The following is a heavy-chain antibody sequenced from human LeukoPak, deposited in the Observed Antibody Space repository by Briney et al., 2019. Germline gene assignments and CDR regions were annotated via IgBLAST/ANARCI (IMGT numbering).Heavy chain of an antibody. CDR1: GGSINRYY. D-gene: IGHD3-22*01. CDR2: IYYRGTT. CDR3: ARINYDTSGYNLDY. Sequence: SETLSLTCTVSGGSINRYYWSWIRQPPGEGREWIGYIYYRGTTTYNPSLKSRVTISVDTSKSLFSLKLTSVTAADTAVYYCARINYDTSGYNLDYWGQGTLVTVSS. J-gene: IGHJ4*02. V-gene: IGHV4-59*01.